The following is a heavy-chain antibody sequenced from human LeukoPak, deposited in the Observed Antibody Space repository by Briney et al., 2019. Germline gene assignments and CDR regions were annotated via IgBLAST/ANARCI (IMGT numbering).Heavy chain of an antibody. V-gene: IGHV3-53*01. CDR3: ARRRRYYYDSSGYSDYAFDY. CDR2: IYSGGST. D-gene: IGHD3-22*01. CDR1: GFTFSSYA. J-gene: IGHJ4*02. Sequence: PGGSLRHSCSASGFTFSSYAMHWVRPPPGRGLEWVSVIYSGGSTYYADSVKGRFNISRDNSKNTLYLQMNSLRAEVTAVYYCARRRRYYYDSSGYSDYAFDYWGQGTLVTVSS.